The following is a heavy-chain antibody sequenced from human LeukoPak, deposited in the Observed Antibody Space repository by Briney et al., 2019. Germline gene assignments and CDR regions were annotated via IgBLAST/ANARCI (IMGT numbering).Heavy chain of an antibody. CDR1: GFIFSKAW. J-gene: IGHJ4*02. CDR3: TTGNGYTFDN. V-gene: IGHV3-15*01. Sequence: GGSLRLSCAGSGFIFSKAWLKWVRQAPGKGLEWVGQIKSKVNGGTIDYVGAVKGRFTISRDDSKNTLYLQMNSLRSEDTALYYCTTGNGYTFDNWGQGTLVTVS. D-gene: IGHD5-24*01. CDR2: IKSKVNGGTI.